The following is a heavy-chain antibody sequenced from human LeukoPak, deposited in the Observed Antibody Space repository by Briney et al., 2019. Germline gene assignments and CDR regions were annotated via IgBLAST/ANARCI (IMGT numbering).Heavy chain of an antibody. V-gene: IGHV4-59*11. D-gene: IGHD3-9*01. Sequence: SDTLSLTCTASGGSLSGHFWSWFRRPPGKGLESIGYIHSSGSTNYNPSYKSRVTVSLEMSKNQFSLSLSSVTAADTAVYYCARDPGDTDWYNFDFWGQGILVTVSS. J-gene: IGHJ4*02. CDR1: GGSLSGHF. CDR3: ARDPGDTDWYNFDF. CDR2: IHSSGST.